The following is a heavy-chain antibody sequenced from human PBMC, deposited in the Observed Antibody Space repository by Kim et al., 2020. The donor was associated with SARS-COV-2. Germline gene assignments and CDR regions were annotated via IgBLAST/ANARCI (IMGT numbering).Heavy chain of an antibody. CDR3: ARERGRFGELLDIGMDV. D-gene: IGHD3-10*01. J-gene: IGHJ6*02. Sequence: GGSLRLSCAASGFTFSSYAMHWVRQAPGKGLEWVAVISYDGSNKYYADSVKGRFTISRDNSKNTLYLQMNSLRAEDTAVYYCARERGRFGELLDIGMDVWGQGTTVTVSS. CDR2: ISYDGSNK. CDR1: GFTFSSYA. V-gene: IGHV3-30*04.